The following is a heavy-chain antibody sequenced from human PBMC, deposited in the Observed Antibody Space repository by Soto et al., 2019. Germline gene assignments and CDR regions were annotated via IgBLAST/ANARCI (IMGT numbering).Heavy chain of an antibody. CDR1: GGSISSYF. D-gene: IGHD6-19*01. CDR3: ARGVDRQWADY. V-gene: IGHV4-59*01. J-gene: IGHJ4*02. Sequence: LSLTGTVSGGSISSYFWSWIRQPPGKGLEWIGFIYYSGSTNYNPSLKSRVTISVDKSKNQFSLTLNSVTAADTAVYYCARGVDRQWADYWGQGTLVTVSS. CDR2: IYYSGST.